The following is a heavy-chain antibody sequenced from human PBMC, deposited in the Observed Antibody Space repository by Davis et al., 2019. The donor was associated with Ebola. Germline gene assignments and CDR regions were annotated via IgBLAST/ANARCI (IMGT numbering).Heavy chain of an antibody. J-gene: IGHJ5*02. D-gene: IGHD3-22*01. CDR1: GFTFSSYA. Sequence: GESLKISCAASGFTFSSYAMHWVRQAPGKGLEWVAVISYDGSNKYYADSVKGRFTISRDNSKNTLYLQMNSLRAGDTAVYYCARERKDTMIPSDRLDPWGQGTLVTVSS. CDR3: ARERKDTMIPSDRLDP. V-gene: IGHV3-30*14. CDR2: ISYDGSNK.